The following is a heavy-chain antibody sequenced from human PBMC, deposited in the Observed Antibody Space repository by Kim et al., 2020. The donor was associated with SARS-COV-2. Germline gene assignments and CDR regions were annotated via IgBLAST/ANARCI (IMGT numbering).Heavy chain of an antibody. Sequence: ASVKVSCKASGYSFTSYTVHWVRQAPGQRLEWMGWVNAGTKYSKRYQGRVAITRDTSASTAYMELSSLTSEGTAVYYCVRRGDGFECDYWGQGPLVTVSS. CDR1: GYSFTSYT. D-gene: IGHD5-12*01. J-gene: IGHJ4*02. CDR2: VNAGT. V-gene: IGHV1-3*01. CDR3: VRRGDGFECDY.